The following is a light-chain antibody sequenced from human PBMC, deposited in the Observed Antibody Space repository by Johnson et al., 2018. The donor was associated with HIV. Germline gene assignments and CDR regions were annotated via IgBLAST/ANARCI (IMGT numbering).Light chain of an antibody. J-gene: IGLJ1*01. Sequence: QSVLTQPPPLSAAPGQKVTISCSGSSSNIGNNYVSWYQQLPGTAPKLLIYDNNKRPSGIPDRFSGSKSATSATLGITGLQTGDEADYYCGTWDSSLSAGIFGTGTKVTVL. CDR1: SSNIGNNY. V-gene: IGLV1-51*01. CDR3: GTWDSSLSAGI. CDR2: DNN.